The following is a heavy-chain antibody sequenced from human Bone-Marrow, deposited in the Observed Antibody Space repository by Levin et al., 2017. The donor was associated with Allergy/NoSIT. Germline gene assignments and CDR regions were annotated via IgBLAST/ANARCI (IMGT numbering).Heavy chain of an antibody. CDR3: ARDRAFDI. V-gene: IGHV3-48*02. J-gene: IGHJ3*02. Sequence: ETLSLTCAASGFTFSSYSMNWVRQAPGKGLEWVSYIDRRSGDIKYADSVKGRFTISRDNDKNSLYLQMNTLRDDDTAVYYCARDRAFDIWGQGTMVIVSS. CDR1: GFTFSSYS. CDR2: IDRRSGDI.